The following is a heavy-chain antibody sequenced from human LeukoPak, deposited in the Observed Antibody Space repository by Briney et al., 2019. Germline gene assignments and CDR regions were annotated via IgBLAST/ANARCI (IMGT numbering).Heavy chain of an antibody. J-gene: IGHJ4*02. Sequence: GGSLRLSCAASGFTDSSNYMSWVRQAPGKGLEWVSVIYSGGSTYYADSVKGRFTISRDNSKNTLYLQMNSLRAEDTAVYYCARDSQLLSFAFDYWGQGTLVTVSS. D-gene: IGHD1-1*01. CDR1: GFTDSSNY. CDR3: ARDSQLLSFAFDY. CDR2: IYSGGST. V-gene: IGHV3-66*01.